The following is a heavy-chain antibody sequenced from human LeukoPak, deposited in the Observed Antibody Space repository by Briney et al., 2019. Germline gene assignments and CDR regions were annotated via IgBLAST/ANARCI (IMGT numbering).Heavy chain of an antibody. CDR1: GGTFTRYT. CDR3: ARGYAFDY. CDR2: ISPLFGSA. Sequence: SVKVSCKASGGTFTRYTLNWVRQAPGQGLEWMGGISPLFGSAKYAQKFQGRVTITADESTSTAYMELSSLRSEDTAVYYCARGYAFDYWGQGTLVTVSS. V-gene: IGHV1-69*13. J-gene: IGHJ4*02. D-gene: IGHD3-16*01.